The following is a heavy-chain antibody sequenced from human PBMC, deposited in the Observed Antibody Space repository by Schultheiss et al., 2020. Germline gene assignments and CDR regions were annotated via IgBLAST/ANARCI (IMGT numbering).Heavy chain of an antibody. CDR1: GDSTSSSSHY. CDR3: ARRGEYSSSGDFDY. V-gene: IGHV4-39*07. D-gene: IGHD6-6*01. J-gene: IGHJ4*02. Sequence: SETLSLTCTVSGDSTSSSSHYWGWIRQPPGKGLEWIGSIYYSGSTNYNPSLKSRVTISVDTSKNQFSLKLSSVTAADTAVYYCARRGEYSSSGDFDYWGQGTLVTVSS. CDR2: IYYSGST.